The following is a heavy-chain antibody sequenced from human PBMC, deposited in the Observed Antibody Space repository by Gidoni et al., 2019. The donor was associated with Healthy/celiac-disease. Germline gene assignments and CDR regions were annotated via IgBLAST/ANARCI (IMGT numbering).Heavy chain of an antibody. Sequence: QVQLVESGGGVVQPGRSLRLSCAASGSTFSSYAMHWVRQAPGKGLEWVAVISYDGSNKYYADSGKGRFTISRDNSKNTLYRQMNSLRAEDTAVYYCARRAGDGLGGYFDYWGQGTLVTVSS. D-gene: IGHD7-27*01. CDR2: ISYDGSNK. CDR3: ARRAGDGLGGYFDY. J-gene: IGHJ4*02. V-gene: IGHV3-30-3*01. CDR1: GSTFSSYA.